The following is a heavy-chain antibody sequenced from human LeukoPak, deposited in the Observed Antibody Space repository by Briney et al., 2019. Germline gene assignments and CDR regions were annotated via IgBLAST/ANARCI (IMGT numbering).Heavy chain of an antibody. Sequence: PGGSLRLSCAASGFTFSSYGMHWVRQAPGKGLEWVAVISYDGSNKYYADSVKGRFTISRDNSKNTVYLQMNSLRAEDTAVYYCAKDTAKGSSSVDWFDPWGQGTLVTVSS. CDR2: ISYDGSNK. V-gene: IGHV3-30*18. J-gene: IGHJ5*02. D-gene: IGHD6-6*01. CDR1: GFTFSSYG. CDR3: AKDTAKGSSSVDWFDP.